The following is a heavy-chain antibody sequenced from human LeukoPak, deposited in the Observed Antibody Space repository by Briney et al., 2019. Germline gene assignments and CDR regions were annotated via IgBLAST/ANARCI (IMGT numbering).Heavy chain of an antibody. J-gene: IGHJ4*02. Sequence: SETLSLTCAVYGGSFSGYYWSWIRQPPGKGLEWIGEINHSGSTNYNPSLKSRVTISVDTSKNQFSLKLSSVTAAGTAVYCWARGRIRPQGYSYGPYYFDYWGQGTLVTVSS. CDR2: INHSGST. D-gene: IGHD5-18*01. V-gene: IGHV4-34*01. CDR3: ARGRIRPQGYSYGPYYFDY. CDR1: GGSFSGYY.